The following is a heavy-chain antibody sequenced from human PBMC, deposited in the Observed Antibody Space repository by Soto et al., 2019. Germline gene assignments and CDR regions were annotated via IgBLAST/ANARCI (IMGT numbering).Heavy chain of an antibody. J-gene: IGHJ4*02. CDR1: GFAFRDST. V-gene: IGHV3-64D*06. D-gene: IGHD1-26*01. CDR3: VKDYSHGRFPDY. Sequence: EVQLVESGGGLVRPGGSLRLSCSASGFAFRDSTMHWVRQAPGRGLAQLGTSTYTGDTPYYADSVKGRFTISRDNSQSTLYLQMSSLRPEDTGVYFCVKDYSHGRFPDYWGQGTLVTVSS. CDR2: STYTGDTP.